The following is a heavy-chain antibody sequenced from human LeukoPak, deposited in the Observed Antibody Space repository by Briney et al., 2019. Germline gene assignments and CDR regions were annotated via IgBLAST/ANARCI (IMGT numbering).Heavy chain of an antibody. CDR2: INHSGST. CDR3: ARGPTTTSALYYYYYGMDV. Sequence: SETLSLTCAVYGGSFSGYYWSWIRQPPGKGLEWIGEINHSGSTNYNPSLKSRVTISVGTSKNQFSLKLSSVTAADTAVYYCARGPTTTSALYYYYYGMDVWGQGTTVTVSS. V-gene: IGHV4-34*01. D-gene: IGHD4-17*01. CDR1: GGSFSGYY. J-gene: IGHJ6*02.